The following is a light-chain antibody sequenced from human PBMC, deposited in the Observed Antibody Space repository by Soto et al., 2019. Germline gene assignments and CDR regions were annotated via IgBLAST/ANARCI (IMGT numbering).Light chain of an antibody. CDR1: QGISSY. J-gene: IGKJ1*01. V-gene: IGKV1-9*01. CDR3: QQLNSYPRT. CDR2: AAS. Sequence: DIQLTQSPSFLSASVGDRVTLTCRVSQGISSYLAWYQQKPGKAPKLLIYAASTLQSGVPARFSGSGSGTEFTLTISSLQPEDFAAYYCQQLNSYPRTFGQGTKVESK.